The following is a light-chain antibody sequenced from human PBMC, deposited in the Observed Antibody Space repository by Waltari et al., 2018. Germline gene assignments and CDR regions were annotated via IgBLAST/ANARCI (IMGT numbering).Light chain of an antibody. CDR3: SSYTTSSTRV. V-gene: IGLV2-14*01. J-gene: IGLJ1*01. CDR1: SSDVGGYNY. CDR2: DVS. Sequence: QSALTQPASMSGSPGQSITISCTGTSSDVGGYNYVSWYQKHPGKAPKVMIYDVSNRPSGVSIRFSGSKSGNTASLTISGLQAEDEADYYCSSYTTSSTRVFGTVTKVTVL.